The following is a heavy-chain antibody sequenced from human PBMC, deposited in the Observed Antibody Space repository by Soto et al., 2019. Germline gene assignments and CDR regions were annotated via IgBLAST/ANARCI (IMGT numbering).Heavy chain of an antibody. J-gene: IGHJ3*02. CDR1: GFTFSSYG. CDR3: ARDGYYYDSSGQGLDAFDI. V-gene: IGHV3-33*01. D-gene: IGHD3-22*01. Sequence: QVQLVESGGGVVQPGRSLRLSCAASGFTFSSYGMHWVHQAPGKGLEWVAVIWYDGSNKYYADSVKGRFTISRDNSKNTLYLQMNSLRAEDTAVYYCARDGYYYDSSGQGLDAFDIWGQGTMVTVSS. CDR2: IWYDGSNK.